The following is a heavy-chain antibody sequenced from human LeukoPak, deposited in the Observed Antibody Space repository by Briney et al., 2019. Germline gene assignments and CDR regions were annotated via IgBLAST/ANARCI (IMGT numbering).Heavy chain of an antibody. V-gene: IGHV1-69*13. CDR3: AQHDSSGYYVLDY. D-gene: IGHD3-22*01. J-gene: IGHJ4*02. Sequence: ASVKVSCKASGGTFSSYAISWVRQAPGQGLEWMGGIIPIFGTANYAQKFQGRVTITADESTSTAYMELSSLRSEDTAVYYCAQHDSSGYYVLDYWGQGTLVTVSS. CDR2: IIPIFGTA. CDR1: GGTFSSYA.